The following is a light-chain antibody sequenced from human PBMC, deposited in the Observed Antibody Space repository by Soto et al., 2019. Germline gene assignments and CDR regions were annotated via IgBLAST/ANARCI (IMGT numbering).Light chain of an antibody. J-gene: IGLJ2*01. CDR1: SSNIGNNY. V-gene: IGLV1-51*01. CDR3: GTWDSSLSVVV. Sequence: QSVLTQPPSVSAAPGQKVTISCSGSSSNIGNNYVSWYRQLPGTAPKLLIYDNNKRPSVIPDRFSGSKSGTSATLGITGLQTGDEAYYYCGTWDSSLSVVVFGGGTKLTVL. CDR2: DNN.